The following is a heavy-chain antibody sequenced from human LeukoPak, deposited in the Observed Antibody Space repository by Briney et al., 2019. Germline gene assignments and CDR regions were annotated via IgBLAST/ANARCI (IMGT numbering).Heavy chain of an antibody. CDR2: INPNSGGT. CDR1: GYTFTGYY. Sequence: GASVKVSCKASGYTFTGYYMHWVRQAPGQGLEWMGWINPNSGGTNYAQKFQGRVTMTRDTSISTAYMELSRLRSDDTAVYYCARGYSYYDILTGYYNVHYYYYMDVWGKGTTVTVSS. J-gene: IGHJ6*03. V-gene: IGHV1-2*02. D-gene: IGHD3-9*01. CDR3: ARGYSYYDILTGYYNVHYYYYMDV.